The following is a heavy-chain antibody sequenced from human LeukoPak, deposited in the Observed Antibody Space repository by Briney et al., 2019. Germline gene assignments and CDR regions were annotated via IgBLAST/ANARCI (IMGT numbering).Heavy chain of an antibody. J-gene: IGHJ4*02. V-gene: IGHV3-66*01. Sequence: SGGSLRLSCAASTFTVSTNYMTWVRQAPGKGLEWVSMIYSGGSPYYADSVKGRFTISRDNSKNTLYLQMGSLRAEDMAVYYCARDLRGNRDYWGQGTLVTVSS. CDR1: TFTVSTNY. CDR3: ARDLRGNRDY. D-gene: IGHD4-23*01. CDR2: IYSGGSP.